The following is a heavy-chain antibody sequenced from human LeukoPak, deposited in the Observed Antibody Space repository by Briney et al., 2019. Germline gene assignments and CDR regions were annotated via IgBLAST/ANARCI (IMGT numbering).Heavy chain of an antibody. CDR3: ARKCALKLLSWFDP. D-gene: IGHD1-26*01. Sequence: SETLSLTCAVYGGSFSGYYWSWIRQPPGKGLEWIGEINHSGSTNYNPSLKSRVTISVDTSKNQFSLKLSSVTAADTAVYYCARKCALKLLSWFDPWGQGTLVTVSS. J-gene: IGHJ5*02. V-gene: IGHV4-34*01. CDR2: INHSGST. CDR1: GGSFSGYY.